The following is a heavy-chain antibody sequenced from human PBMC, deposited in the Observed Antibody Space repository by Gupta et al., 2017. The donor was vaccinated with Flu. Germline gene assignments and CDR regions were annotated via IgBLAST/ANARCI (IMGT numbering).Heavy chain of an antibody. CDR2: TYYSGST. J-gene: IGHJ4*02. Sequence: QVQLQESGPGLVKPSQTLSLTCTVSGGPISRGGYYWSWIRQHPGKGLEWIGYTYYSGSTYYNPSLRSRATISVDTSKNQFSLRLSSVTAADTAVYYCAREKSGEYIYGYFEYWGQGTLVTVSS. CDR3: AREKSGEYIYGYFEY. V-gene: IGHV4-31*03. D-gene: IGHD5-18*01. CDR1: GGPISRGGYY.